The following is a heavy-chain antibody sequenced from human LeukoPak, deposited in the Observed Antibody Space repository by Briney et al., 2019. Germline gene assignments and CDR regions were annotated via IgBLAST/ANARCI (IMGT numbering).Heavy chain of an antibody. CDR1: GGSITGYT. D-gene: IGHD4-17*01. J-gene: IGHJ5*02. CDR3: VRSKSGTYGWFDP. Sequence: SETLSLTCTVSGGSITGYTWGWIRQPPGKGLVWIGFINNTGNTNYNPSPKSRLTISVDTSKNQFSLKVSSVTAADTAVYYCVRSKSGTYGWFDPWGQGTLVTVSS. V-gene: IGHV4-59*01. CDR2: INNTGNT.